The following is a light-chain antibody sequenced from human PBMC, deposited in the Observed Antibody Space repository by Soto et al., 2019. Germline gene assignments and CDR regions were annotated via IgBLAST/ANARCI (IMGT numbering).Light chain of an antibody. CDR1: QSVSSSY. V-gene: IGKV3-20*01. J-gene: IGKJ4*01. CDR2: HAS. Sequence: EIVLTQSPGTLSLSPGERATLSCRASQSVSSSYLAWYQQKPGQAPRLLIYHASSRATGIPDRFSGSGSGTDFTLTISRLEPEDFAVYYCQQYDSSPPIFGGGTKVEIK. CDR3: QQYDSSPPI.